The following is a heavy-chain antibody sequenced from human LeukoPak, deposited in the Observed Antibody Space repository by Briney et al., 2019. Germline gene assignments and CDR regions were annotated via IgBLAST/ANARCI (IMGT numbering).Heavy chain of an antibody. CDR2: IDAYNRYT. CDR3: ARDQGRVSGAYYPSWFDP. V-gene: IGHV1-18*01. Sequence: ASVKVSCKASGYTFTTYGISWVRQAPGQGLEWMGWIDAYNRYTNYAQKLQGRVTMTTDTSTSTAYMELRSLRSDDTAVYYCARDQGRVSGAYYPSWFDPWGQGTLVTVSS. J-gene: IGHJ5*02. CDR1: GYTFTTYG. D-gene: IGHD3-22*01.